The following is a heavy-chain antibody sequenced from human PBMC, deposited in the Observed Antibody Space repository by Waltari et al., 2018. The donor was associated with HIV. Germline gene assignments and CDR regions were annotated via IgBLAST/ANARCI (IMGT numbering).Heavy chain of an antibody. V-gene: IGHV1-8*01. CDR1: GYTSSIHD. J-gene: IGHJ1*01. Sequence: QVQLVQSGAEVEKPGASVKVSCKASGYTSSIHDINWVRQATGQGLEWMGWMNPNSGNTGYAQKFQGRVSMTRNTSISTAYMEMSSLRSEDTAVYYCARGIEVAGTEFQHWGQGTLVTVSS. CDR3: ARGIEVAGTEFQH. CDR2: MNPNSGNT. D-gene: IGHD6-19*01.